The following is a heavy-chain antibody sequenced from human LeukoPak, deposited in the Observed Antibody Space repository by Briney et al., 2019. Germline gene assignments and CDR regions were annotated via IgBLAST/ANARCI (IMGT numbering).Heavy chain of an antibody. V-gene: IGHV4-59*08. Sequence: SEPLSLTCTVCGRSFRGYFWSWLRQPPGKGLEWLGYIHYSGTTNYNPSLNSRVTISVDTSKNQFSLRLSSVTAADTAVYYCARYGITIVRGGKYYFDSWGQGTLVTVSS. J-gene: IGHJ4*02. CDR2: IHYSGTT. D-gene: IGHD3-10*01. CDR1: GRSFRGYF. CDR3: ARYGITIVRGGKYYFDS.